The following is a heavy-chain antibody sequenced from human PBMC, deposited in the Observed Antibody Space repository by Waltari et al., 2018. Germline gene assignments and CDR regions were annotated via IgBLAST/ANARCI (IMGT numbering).Heavy chain of an antibody. V-gene: IGHV1-2*02. J-gene: IGHJ4*02. CDR2: INPNSGGT. D-gene: IGHD3-22*01. CDR3: ARGGYDSSGYLDY. Sequence: QVQLVQSGAEVKKPGASVKVSCKASGYTFTGYYMHWVRQAPGQALECMGWINPNSGGTNYAQKVQGRVTMTRDTSSSTAYMELSRLRSDDTAVYYCARGGYDSSGYLDYWGQGTLVTVSS. CDR1: GYTFTGYY.